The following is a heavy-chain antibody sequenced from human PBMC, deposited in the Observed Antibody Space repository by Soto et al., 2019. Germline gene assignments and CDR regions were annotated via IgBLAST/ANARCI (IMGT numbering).Heavy chain of an antibody. D-gene: IGHD3-3*01. CDR1: GFTFSSYA. V-gene: IGHV3-30-3*01. CDR3: ARDPNLRFLEWPYYYYGMDV. J-gene: IGHJ6*02. CDR2: ISYDGSNK. Sequence: QVQLVESGGGVVQPGRSLRLSCAASGFTFSSYAMHWVRQAPGKGLEWVAVISYDGSNKYYADSVKGRFTISRDNSKNTLYLQMNSLRAEDTAVYYCARDPNLRFLEWPYYYYGMDVWGQGTTVTVSS.